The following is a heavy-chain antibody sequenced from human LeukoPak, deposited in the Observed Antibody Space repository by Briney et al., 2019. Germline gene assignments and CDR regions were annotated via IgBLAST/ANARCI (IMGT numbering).Heavy chain of an antibody. CDR3: AKDGYSSSWYLHYYYYGMDV. J-gene: IGHJ6*02. Sequence: GGSLRLSCAASGFTFSSYAMSWVRQAPGKGPEWVSVISGSGGNINYADSVKGRFTISRDNSKNTLYLQMNSLRAEDTAVYYCAKDGYSSSWYLHYYYYGMDVWGQGTTVTVSS. V-gene: IGHV3-23*01. D-gene: IGHD6-13*01. CDR2: ISGSGGNI. CDR1: GFTFSSYA.